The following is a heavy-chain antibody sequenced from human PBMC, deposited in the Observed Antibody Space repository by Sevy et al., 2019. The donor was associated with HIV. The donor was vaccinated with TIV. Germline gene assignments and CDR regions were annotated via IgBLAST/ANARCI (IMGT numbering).Heavy chain of an antibody. Sequence: GGSLRLSCAASGFNFRTYSMNWVRQAPGKGLEWVAVISYDGSNKYYAESVKGRFTISRDTSKNTLYLQMNSLRAEDTAVYYCAKDFTGFYGMDVWGQGTTVTVSS. V-gene: IGHV3-30*18. CDR3: AKDFTGFYGMDV. D-gene: IGHD3-9*01. CDR1: GFNFRTYS. J-gene: IGHJ6*02. CDR2: ISYDGSNK.